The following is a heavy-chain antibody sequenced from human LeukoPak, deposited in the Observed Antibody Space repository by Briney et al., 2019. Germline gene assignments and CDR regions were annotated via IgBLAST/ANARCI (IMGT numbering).Heavy chain of an antibody. V-gene: IGHV3-30*03. CDR1: GFTFSSYG. D-gene: IGHD6-19*01. CDR2: ISYDGSNK. J-gene: IGHJ4*02. CDR3: ASTRRAAVAGRFDS. Sequence: GGSLRLSCAASGFTFSSYGMHWVRQAPGKGLEWVAVISYDGSNKYYADSVKGRFTISRDNSKNTLYLQMNSLRAEDTAVYYCASTRRAAVAGRFDSWGQGTLVTVSS.